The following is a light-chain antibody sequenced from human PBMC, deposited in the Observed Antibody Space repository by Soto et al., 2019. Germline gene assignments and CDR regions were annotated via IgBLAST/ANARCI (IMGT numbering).Light chain of an antibody. V-gene: IGKV3-15*01. CDR2: GAS. CDR1: QSVRSN. CDR3: QQYNNWPRT. Sequence: IVLTQSPDTLSLSPGERATLSWRASQSVRSNLAWYKQKPGQAPRLLSYGASTRATGIPARCSGSGAGTEFTLTISGLQSEDFAVYYCQQYNNWPRTFGQGTKVDIK. J-gene: IGKJ1*01.